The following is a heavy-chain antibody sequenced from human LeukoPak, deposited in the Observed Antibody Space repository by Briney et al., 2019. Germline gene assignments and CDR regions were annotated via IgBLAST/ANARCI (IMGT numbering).Heavy chain of an antibody. D-gene: IGHD5-18*01. Sequence: GGSLRLSCAASGFTVSNNYMSWVRQAPGKGLEWVSGISWNSGSIGYADSVKGRFTISRDNAKNSLYLQMNSLRAEDTALYYCAKGDGYSYGRTYFDYWGQGTLVTVSS. CDR1: GFTVSNNY. CDR2: ISWNSGSI. CDR3: AKGDGYSYGRTYFDY. J-gene: IGHJ4*02. V-gene: IGHV3-9*01.